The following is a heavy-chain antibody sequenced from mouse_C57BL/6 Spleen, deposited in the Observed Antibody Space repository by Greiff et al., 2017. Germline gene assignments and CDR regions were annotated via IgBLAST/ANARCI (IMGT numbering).Heavy chain of an antibody. J-gene: IGHJ2*01. V-gene: IGHV1-66*01. CDR3: ARGYYGYFDY. CDR1: GYSFTSYY. Sequence: VKLMESGPELVKPGASVKISCKASGYSFTSYYIHWVKQRPGQGLEWIGWIYPGSGNTKYNEKFKGKATLTADTSSSTAYMQLSSLTSEDSAVYYCARGYYGYFDYWGQGTTLTVSS. D-gene: IGHD2-1*01. CDR2: IYPGSGNT.